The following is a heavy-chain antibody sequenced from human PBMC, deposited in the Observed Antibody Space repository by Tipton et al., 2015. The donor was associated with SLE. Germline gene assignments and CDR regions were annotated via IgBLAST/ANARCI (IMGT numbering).Heavy chain of an antibody. D-gene: IGHD4/OR15-4a*01. Sequence: TLSLTCTVSGGSINNSYYYWAWIRQPPGKGLEWIGSIYYSGSTFNNPSLKSRVTISAVTSKNQFSLRVSSVTAADTAVYYCARQSVHGASYFYYMDVWGKGTTVTVSS. CDR2: IYYSGST. CDR3: ARQSVHGASYFYYMDV. J-gene: IGHJ6*03. V-gene: IGHV4-39*07. CDR1: GGSINNSYYY.